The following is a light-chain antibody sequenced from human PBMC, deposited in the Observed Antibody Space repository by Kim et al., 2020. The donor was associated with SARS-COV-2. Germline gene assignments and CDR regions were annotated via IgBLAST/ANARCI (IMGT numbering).Light chain of an antibody. Sequence: LSPGDRATLSCRASQTFSSNFLAWYQQKPGQAPRLLIYGASRRATGIPDRFSGSGSGTDFTLTISRLEPGDFAVYYCQQYGTIFTFGPGTKVDIK. CDR3: QQYGTIFT. J-gene: IGKJ3*01. V-gene: IGKV3-20*01. CDR2: GAS. CDR1: QTFSSNF.